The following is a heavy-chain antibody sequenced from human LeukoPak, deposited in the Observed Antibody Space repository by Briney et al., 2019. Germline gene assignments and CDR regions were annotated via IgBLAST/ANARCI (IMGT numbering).Heavy chain of an antibody. V-gene: IGHV1-2*02. CDR3: ARDRGRTAMVRGVINWFDP. D-gene: IGHD3-10*01. J-gene: IGHJ5*02. CDR2: INPNSGGT. Sequence: EASVKVSCKASGYTFTGYYMHWVRQAPGQGLEWMGWINPNSGGTNYAQKFQGRVTMTRDTSISTAYMELSRLRSDDTAVYYCARDRGRTAMVRGVINWFDPWGQGTLVTVSS. CDR1: GYTFTGYY.